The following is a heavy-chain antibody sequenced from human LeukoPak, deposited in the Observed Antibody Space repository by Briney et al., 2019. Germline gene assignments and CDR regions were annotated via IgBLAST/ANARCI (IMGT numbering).Heavy chain of an antibody. CDR2: IYHSGNT. D-gene: IGHD2-15*01. J-gene: IGHJ6*02. CDR3: ARDRVGSGGSSRPPYYYYGMDV. Sequence: SQTLSLTCTVSGGSISSGGYYWSWIRQPPGKGLEWIGYIYHSGNTYYNPSLKSRVTISVDKSKNQFSLKLSSVTAADTAVYYCARDRVGSGGSSRPPYYYYGMDVWGQGTTVTVSS. V-gene: IGHV4-30-2*01. CDR1: GGSISSGGYY.